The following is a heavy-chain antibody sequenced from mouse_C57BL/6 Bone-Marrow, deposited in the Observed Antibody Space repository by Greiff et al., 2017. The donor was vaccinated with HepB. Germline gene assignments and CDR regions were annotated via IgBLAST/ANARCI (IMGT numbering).Heavy chain of an antibody. CDR2: INPGSGGT. D-gene: IGHD2-3*01. Sequence: VKLQQSGAELVRPGTSVKVSCKASGYAFTNYLIEWVKQRPGQGLEWIGVINPGSGGTNYNEKFKGKATLTADKSSSTAYMQLSSLTSEDSAVYFCARYGWLGRFFDYWGQGTTLTVSS. J-gene: IGHJ2*01. CDR1: GYAFTNYL. V-gene: IGHV1-54*01. CDR3: ARYGWLGRFFDY.